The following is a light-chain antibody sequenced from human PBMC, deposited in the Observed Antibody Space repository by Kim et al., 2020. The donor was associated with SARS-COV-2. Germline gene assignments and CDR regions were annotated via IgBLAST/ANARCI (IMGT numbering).Light chain of an antibody. CDR2: DAS. Sequence: EIVTTQSPATLSVSPGERATLSCRASQSVRSSLAWYQQKPGQAPRLLIYDASIRATGVPARFIGSGSGTEFTLTISSLQSEDFAVYFCQQYYTWSALTFGGGTKVDIK. CDR1: QSVRSS. CDR3: QQYYTWSALT. V-gene: IGKV3D-15*01. J-gene: IGKJ4*01.